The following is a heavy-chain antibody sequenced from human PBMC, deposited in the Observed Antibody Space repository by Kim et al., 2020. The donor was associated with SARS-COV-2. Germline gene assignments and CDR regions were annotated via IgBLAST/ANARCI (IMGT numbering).Heavy chain of an antibody. D-gene: IGHD3-22*01. CDR1: GFTFSSYA. Sequence: GGSLRLSCAASGFTFSSYAMSWVRQAPGKGLDWFSAISGSGGSTYYADSVKGRFTISGDNSKNTLYLQMNSLRAEDTAVYYCAKDLGYYYDYAFDIWGQGTMVNVSS. V-gene: IGHV3-23*01. CDR3: AKDLGYYYDYAFDI. CDR2: ISGSGGST. J-gene: IGHJ3*02.